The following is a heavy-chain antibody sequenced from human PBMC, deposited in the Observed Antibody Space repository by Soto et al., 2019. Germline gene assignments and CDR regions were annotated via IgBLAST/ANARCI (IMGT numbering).Heavy chain of an antibody. Sequence: SETLSLTCIVSGGSISSYYWSWIRQPPGKGLEWIGYMHSSGTANYSPSLESRVTISIDKSKRQFSLNLISVTAADTAVYFCARFGGSKGAAFDFWGQGTLVTVSS. D-gene: IGHD3-3*01. J-gene: IGHJ4*02. CDR3: ARFGGSKGAAFDF. V-gene: IGHV4-59*08. CDR1: GGSISSYY. CDR2: MHSSGTA.